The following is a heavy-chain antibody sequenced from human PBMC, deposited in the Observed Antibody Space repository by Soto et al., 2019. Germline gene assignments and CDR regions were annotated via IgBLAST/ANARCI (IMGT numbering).Heavy chain of an antibody. V-gene: IGHV3-30*18. CDR3: AKDLGSPGSYFHGMDV. CDR1: GFTFSSYG. J-gene: IGHJ6*02. CDR2: ISYDGSNK. Sequence: QVQLVESGGGVVQPGRSLRLSFAASGFTFSSYGMHWVRQAPGKGLEGVAVISYDGSNKYYADSVKGRFTISRDNSKNTLYLQMNSLRAEDTAVYYCAKDLGSPGSYFHGMDVWGQGTTVTVSS. D-gene: IGHD3-10*01.